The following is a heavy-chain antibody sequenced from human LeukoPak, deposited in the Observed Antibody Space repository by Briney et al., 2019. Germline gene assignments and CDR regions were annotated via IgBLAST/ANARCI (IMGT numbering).Heavy chain of an antibody. D-gene: IGHD3-16*01. CDR3: AREVMITFGGVIAP. V-gene: IGHV4-30-4*08. CDR1: GGSISSGGYY. J-gene: IGHJ5*02. Sequence: PSETLSLTCTVSGGSISSGGYYWSWIRQHPGKGLEWIGYIYYSGSTYYNPSLKSRVTISVDTSKNQFSLKLSSVTAADTAVYYCAREVMITFGGVIAPWDQGTLVTVSS. CDR2: IYYSGST.